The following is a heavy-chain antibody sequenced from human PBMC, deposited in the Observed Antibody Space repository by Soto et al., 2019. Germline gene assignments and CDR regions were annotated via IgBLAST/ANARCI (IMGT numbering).Heavy chain of an antibody. CDR2: IYYSGST. Sequence: SEILSLTCTVSGFSISSGGYYLSWIRQHPGKGLEWIGYIYYSGSTYYNPSLKSRVTISVDTSKNQFSLKLSSVTAADTAVYYCARGLLPLHFDYWGQGTLVTVS. V-gene: IGHV4-31*03. J-gene: IGHJ4*02. CDR1: GFSISSGGYY. CDR3: ARGLLPLHFDY. D-gene: IGHD2-21*02.